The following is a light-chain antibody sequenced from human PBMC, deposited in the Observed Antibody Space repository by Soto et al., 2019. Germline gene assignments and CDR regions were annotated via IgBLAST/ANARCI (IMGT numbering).Light chain of an antibody. CDR1: QSISSW. CDR3: QQYKDNWT. Sequence: DIQMTQSPSTLSASVGDRVTITCRASQSISSWLAWYQQKPGKAPKLLICKASRLESGVPSRFSDSGSGTEFALAISSLQPDDSATYYCQQYKDNWTFGQGTKVEIK. J-gene: IGKJ1*01. CDR2: KAS. V-gene: IGKV1-5*03.